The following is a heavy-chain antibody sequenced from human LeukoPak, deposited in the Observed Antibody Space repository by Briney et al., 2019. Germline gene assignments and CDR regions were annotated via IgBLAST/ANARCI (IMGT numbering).Heavy chain of an antibody. D-gene: IGHD6-13*01. Sequence: GGSLRLSCAASGFSLSTYGVSWVRQPPGKGLEWVSGITGTGGSTYYADSVKGRFTVSRDNAKNSLYLQMNSLRAEDTAVYYCARVQRSSWAPAGYWGQGTLVTVSS. CDR3: ARVQRSSWAPAGY. V-gene: IGHV3-23*01. CDR1: GFSLSTYG. J-gene: IGHJ4*02. CDR2: ITGTGGST.